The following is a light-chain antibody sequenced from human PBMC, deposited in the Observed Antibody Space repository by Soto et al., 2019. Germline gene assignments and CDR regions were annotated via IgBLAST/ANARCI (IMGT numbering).Light chain of an antibody. V-gene: IGKV3-15*01. CDR3: QQYDRWTVT. J-gene: IGKJ4*01. Sequence: EVGMTQSPATLSVSPGERVTFSCRASQSVTTNLAWYQHKPGQSPRLLISDSSTGASGIPPRFSGSGSGTEFTITIDRLQSADFAVYYCQQYDRWTVTFGGGTKVDIK. CDR1: QSVTTN. CDR2: DSS.